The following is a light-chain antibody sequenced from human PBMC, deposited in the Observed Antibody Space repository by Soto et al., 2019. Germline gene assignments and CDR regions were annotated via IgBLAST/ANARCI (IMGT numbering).Light chain of an antibody. J-gene: IGLJ1*01. CDR2: DVS. Sequence: QSALTQPRSVSGSPGQSVTISCTGTSSDVGGYNYVSWYQQHPGKAPKLMIYDVSKRPSGVPDRFSGSKSGNTASLTISGLQAEDEADYYCRSYAGSYTFGGYVFGTGTKVTVL. CDR3: RSYAGSYTFGGYV. V-gene: IGLV2-11*01. CDR1: SSDVGGYNY.